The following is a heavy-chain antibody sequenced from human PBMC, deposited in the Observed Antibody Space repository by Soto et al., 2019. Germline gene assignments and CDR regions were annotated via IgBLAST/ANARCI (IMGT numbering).Heavy chain of an antibody. D-gene: IGHD1-26*01. CDR2: ISYDGSNK. CDR3: AKGGVGSTSNAFDI. V-gene: IGHV3-30*18. J-gene: IGHJ3*02. CDR1: GFTFRSYG. Sequence: PGGSLRLSCAASGFTFRSYGMHWVRRAPGKGLEWVTVISYDGSNKYYADSVKGRFTISRDNSKNTLYLQMHSLRPEDTALYYCAKGGVGSTSNAFDIWGQGTMVTVS.